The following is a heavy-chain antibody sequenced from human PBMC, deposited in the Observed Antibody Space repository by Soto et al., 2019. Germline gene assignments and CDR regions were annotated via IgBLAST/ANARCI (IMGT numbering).Heavy chain of an antibody. CDR1: GGSITGGSISSTTYY. CDR2: FFIGGNT. CDR3: ERRHGLDIDDYY. J-gene: IGHJ4*02. Sequence: PSETLSLTCTVSGGSITGGSISSTTYYWGWMRQPPGKGLEWIASFFIGGNTYYNPSLKSRVTTSVDTSKNQFSLKLSSVTAADTAVYFCERRHGLDIDDYYWGQGILVTVSS. D-gene: IGHD3-10*01. V-gene: IGHV4-39*01.